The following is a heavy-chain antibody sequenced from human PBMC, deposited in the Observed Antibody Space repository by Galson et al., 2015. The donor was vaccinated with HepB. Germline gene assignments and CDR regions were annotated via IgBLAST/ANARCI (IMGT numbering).Heavy chain of an antibody. V-gene: IGHV1-3*01. D-gene: IGHD4-23*01. Sequence: SVKVSCKASGYTFTSYAMHWVRQAPGQRLEWMGWINAGNGNTKYSQKFQGRVTITRDTSASTAYMELSSLRSEDTAVYYCARGTAVDYGGIGRDDAFDIWGQGTMVTVSS. CDR3: ARGTAVDYGGIGRDDAFDI. J-gene: IGHJ3*02. CDR1: GYTFTSYA. CDR2: INAGNGNT.